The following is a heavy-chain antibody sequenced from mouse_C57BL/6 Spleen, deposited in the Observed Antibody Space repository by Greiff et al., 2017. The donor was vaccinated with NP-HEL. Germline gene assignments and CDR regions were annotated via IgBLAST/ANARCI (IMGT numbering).Heavy chain of an antibody. Sequence: VQLQQSGAELVKPGASVKLSCKASGYTFTSYWTHWVKQRPGQGLEWIGMIHPNSGSTNYNEKFKSKATLTVDKSSSTAYMQLSSLTSEDSAVYYCAREGGRSYFDYWGQGTTLTVSS. CDR2: IHPNSGST. J-gene: IGHJ2*01. CDR3: AREGGRSYFDY. CDR1: GYTFTSYW. D-gene: IGHD3-3*01. V-gene: IGHV1-64*01.